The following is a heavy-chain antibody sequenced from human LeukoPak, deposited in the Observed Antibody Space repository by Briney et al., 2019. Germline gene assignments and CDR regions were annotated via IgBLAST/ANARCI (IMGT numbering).Heavy chain of an antibody. CDR3: AKVFSEAYCGGDCYPDAFDI. CDR1: GFTFSSYA. D-gene: IGHD2-21*02. CDR2: ISGSGGST. Sequence: GGSLRLSCAASGFTFSSYAISWVRQAPGKGLEWVSAISGSGGSTYYADSVKGRFTISRDNSKNTLYLQMNSLRAEDTAVYYCAKVFSEAYCGGDCYPDAFDIWGQGTMVTVSS. V-gene: IGHV3-23*01. J-gene: IGHJ3*02.